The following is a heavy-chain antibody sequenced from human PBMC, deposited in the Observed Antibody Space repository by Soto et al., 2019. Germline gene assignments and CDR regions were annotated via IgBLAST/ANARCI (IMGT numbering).Heavy chain of an antibody. CDR2: ISATGGGT. D-gene: IGHD3-16*01. Sequence: GGSLRLSCAASGFKFSNYAMSWVRQAPGKGLEWVSLISATGGGTYYADSVKGRFTVSRDNSHNTLYLQVHSLTAEDTAVYYCAKDRRAGGNSAFYFDFWGQGAQVTVSS. CDR3: AKDRRAGGNSAFYFDF. V-gene: IGHV3-23*01. CDR1: GFKFSNYA. J-gene: IGHJ4*02.